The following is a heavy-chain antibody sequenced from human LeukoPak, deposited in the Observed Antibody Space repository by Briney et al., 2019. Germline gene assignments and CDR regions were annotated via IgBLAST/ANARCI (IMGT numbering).Heavy chain of an antibody. CDR1: GFTFSSYA. Sequence: PGGSLRLSCAASGFTFSSYAMSWVRLAPGPGLELVSAVSGSGGSTYYADSVKGRFTISRDNSKNTLYLQMNSLRAEDTAVYYCAKPYYDFWSGYLSWFDPWGQGTLVTVSS. CDR2: VSGSGGST. V-gene: IGHV3-23*01. D-gene: IGHD3-3*01. CDR3: AKPYYDFWSGYLSWFDP. J-gene: IGHJ5*02.